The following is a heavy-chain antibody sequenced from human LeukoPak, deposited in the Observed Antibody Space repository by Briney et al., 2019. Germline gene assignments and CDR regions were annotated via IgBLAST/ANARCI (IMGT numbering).Heavy chain of an antibody. CDR2: ISGSGGST. D-gene: IGHD3-22*01. V-gene: IGHV3-23*01. J-gene: IGHJ3*02. CDR3: AKAPSYYYDSDAFDI. CDR1: GFTFSSYA. Sequence: GGSLRLSCAACGFTFSSYAMSWVRQAPGKGLEWVSAISGSGGSTYYADSVKGRFTISRDNSKNTLYLQMNSLRAEDTAVYYCAKAPSYYYDSDAFDIWGQGTMVTVSS.